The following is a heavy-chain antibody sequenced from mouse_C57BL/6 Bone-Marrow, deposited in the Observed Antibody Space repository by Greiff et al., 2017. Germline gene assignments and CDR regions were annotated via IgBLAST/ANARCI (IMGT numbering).Heavy chain of an antibody. J-gene: IGHJ3*01. V-gene: IGHV1-85*01. D-gene: IGHD1-1*01. Sequence: VQLQQSGPELVKPGASVKLSCKASGYTFTSYDINWVKQRPGQGLEWIGWISPRDGSTKYTEKFKGKATLTVDTSSSTAYMELRSLTSEDSAVYFCARGGYYGGFAYWGQGTLVTVSA. CDR1: GYTFTSYD. CDR2: ISPRDGST. CDR3: ARGGYYGGFAY.